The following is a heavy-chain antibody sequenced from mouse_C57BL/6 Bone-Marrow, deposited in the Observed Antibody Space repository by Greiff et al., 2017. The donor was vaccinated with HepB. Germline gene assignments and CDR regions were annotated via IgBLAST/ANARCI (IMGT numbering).Heavy chain of an antibody. CDR1: GFTFSDYG. D-gene: IGHD4-1*01. CDR2: ISNLAYSI. Sequence: EVQVVESGGGLVQPGGSLKLSCAASGFTFSDYGMAWVRQAPRKGPEWVAFISNLAYSIYYADTVTGRFTISRENAKNTLYLEMSSLRSEDTAMYYCARLLGRFAYWGQGTLVTVSA. J-gene: IGHJ3*01. CDR3: ARLLGRFAY. V-gene: IGHV5-15*01.